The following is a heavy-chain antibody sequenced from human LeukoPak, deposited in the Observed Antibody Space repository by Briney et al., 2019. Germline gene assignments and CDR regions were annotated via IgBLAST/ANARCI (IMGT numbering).Heavy chain of an antibody. D-gene: IGHD5-18*01. CDR2: IYTSGST. CDR3: ARLPDYYYNYMDV. CDR1: DGSISSSSYY. J-gene: IGHJ6*03. Sequence: PSETLSLTCTVSDGSISSSSYYWGWIRQPAGKGLEWIGRIYTSGSTNYNPSLKSRVTISVDTSKNQYSLKLSSVTAADTAVYYCARLPDYYYNYMDVWGKGTTVTVSS. V-gene: IGHV4-61*02.